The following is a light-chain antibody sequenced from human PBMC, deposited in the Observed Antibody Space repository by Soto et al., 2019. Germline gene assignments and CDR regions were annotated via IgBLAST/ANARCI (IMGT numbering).Light chain of an antibody. J-gene: IGKJ1*01. V-gene: IGKV1-17*01. CDR1: QGIGNA. CDR2: GAS. CDR3: LQVSSFPRT. Sequence: IQMTQSPSSLYASVGDRVTISCRASQGIGNALGWYQQKPGKPPKVLIYGASNLQSGVPSRFSGSGSGTEFILSINSLQPEDIATYYCLQVSSFPRTFGQGTKVDIK.